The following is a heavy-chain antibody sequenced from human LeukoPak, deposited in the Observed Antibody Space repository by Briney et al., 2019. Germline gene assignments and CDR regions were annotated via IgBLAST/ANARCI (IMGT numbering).Heavy chain of an antibody. V-gene: IGHV1-69*13. Sequence: RASVKVSCKASGGTFSSYAISWVRQAPGQGLEWMGGIIPIFGTANYAQKFQGRVTITADESTSTAYMELSSLRSEDTAVYYCAGGEYYWFDPWGQGTLVTVSS. CDR2: IIPIFGTA. CDR3: AGGEYYWFDP. J-gene: IGHJ5*02. D-gene: IGHD2/OR15-2a*01. CDR1: GGTFSSYA.